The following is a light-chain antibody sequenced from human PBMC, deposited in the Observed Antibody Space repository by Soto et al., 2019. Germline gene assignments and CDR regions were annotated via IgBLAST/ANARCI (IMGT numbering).Light chain of an antibody. CDR2: GAS. CDR1: QPFYSN. Sequence: EILMTQSPATLSVSPGERATFSCRASQPFYSNLAWYQQKPGQAPRLLIYGASTRATGIPARFSGSGSGTEFTLTISSLQSEDFAVYYCQQYDNWPPLTFGGGTKVEIK. J-gene: IGKJ4*01. CDR3: QQYDNWPPLT. V-gene: IGKV3-15*01.